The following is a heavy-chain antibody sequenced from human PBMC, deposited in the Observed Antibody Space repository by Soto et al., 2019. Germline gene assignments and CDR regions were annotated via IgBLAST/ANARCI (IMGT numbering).Heavy chain of an antibody. CDR3: AHRPSYCSGGSCYSSFDY. CDR1: GFSLSTSGVG. CDR2: IYWDDDK. J-gene: IGHJ4*02. D-gene: IGHD2-15*01. V-gene: IGHV2-5*02. Sequence: QITLKESGPTLVKPTQTLTLTCTFSGFSLSTSGVGVGWIRQPPGKALEWLALIYWDDDKRYSPSLKSRLTITKDTSKDQVVLTMTNMDPVDTATYYCAHRPSYCSGGSCYSSFDYWGQGTLVTVAS.